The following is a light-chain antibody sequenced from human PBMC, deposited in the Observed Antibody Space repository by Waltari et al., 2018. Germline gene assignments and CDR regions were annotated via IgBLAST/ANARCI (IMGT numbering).Light chain of an antibody. J-gene: IGKJ1*01. Sequence: EIVLTQSPATLSVSPGDRVTLSCRASQSVGTNLAWYQHSPGRAPRLLVYRASPRASYSPARFSASGSGTEFTLSISTLQSEDSAVFSCKQYNDWPRTFGQGTKVEIK. CDR1: QSVGTN. CDR2: RAS. CDR3: KQYNDWPRT. V-gene: IGKV3D-15*01.